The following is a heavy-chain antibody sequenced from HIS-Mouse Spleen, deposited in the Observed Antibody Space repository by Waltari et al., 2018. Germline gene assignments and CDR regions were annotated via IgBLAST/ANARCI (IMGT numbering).Heavy chain of an antibody. CDR1: GGSLRSSSYY. J-gene: IGHJ4*02. D-gene: IGHD6-6*01. V-gene: IGHV4-39*07. Sequence: QLQLQESGPGLVKPSDTLSLTCTVSGGSLRSSSYYWCWIRQPPGKGLEWIGSIYYSGSTYYNPSLKSRVTISVDTSKNQFSLKLSSVTAADMAVYYCASRYSSSSQFGYWGQGTLVTVSS. CDR2: IYYSGST. CDR3: ASRYSSSSQFGY.